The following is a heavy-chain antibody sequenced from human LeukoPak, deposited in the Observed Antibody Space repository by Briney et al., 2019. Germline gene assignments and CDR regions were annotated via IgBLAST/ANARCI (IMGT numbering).Heavy chain of an antibody. CDR2: IKQDGSEK. CDR1: GLNFGAYW. Sequence: GGSLILSCVASGLNFGAYWMNWARQAPGKGLEWVANIKQDGSEKYYVDSVKGRFTISRDNAKNSLYLQMNSLRAEDTAVYYCARDRRGPFDYWGQGTLVTVSS. CDR3: ARDRRGPFDY. J-gene: IGHJ4*02. D-gene: IGHD3-10*01. V-gene: IGHV3-7*03.